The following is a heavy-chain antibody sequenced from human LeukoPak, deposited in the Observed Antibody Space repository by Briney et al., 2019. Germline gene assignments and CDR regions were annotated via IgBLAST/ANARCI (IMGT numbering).Heavy chain of an antibody. Sequence: PGGSLRLSCAASGFTFRSYSMNWVRQAPGKGLEWVSSISSSSSYIYYADSVKGRFTISRDNAKNSLYLQMNSLRAEDTAVYYCARVHCSSTSCRDAFDIWGQGTMVTVSS. CDR1: GFTFRSYS. CDR2: ISSSSSYI. J-gene: IGHJ3*02. V-gene: IGHV3-21*01. CDR3: ARVHCSSTSCRDAFDI. D-gene: IGHD2-2*01.